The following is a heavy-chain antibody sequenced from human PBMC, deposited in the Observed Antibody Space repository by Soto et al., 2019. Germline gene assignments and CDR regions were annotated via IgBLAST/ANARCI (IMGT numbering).Heavy chain of an antibody. Sequence: PGGSLRLSCAASGFTFSSYSMNWVRQAPGKGLEWVSSISSSSSYIYYADSVKGRFTISRDNAKNSLYLQMNSLRAEDTAVYYCARLLYVVPAAPHWFDPWGQGTLVTVSS. V-gene: IGHV3-21*01. D-gene: IGHD2-2*01. CDR2: ISSSSSYI. CDR3: ARLLYVVPAAPHWFDP. J-gene: IGHJ5*02. CDR1: GFTFSSYS.